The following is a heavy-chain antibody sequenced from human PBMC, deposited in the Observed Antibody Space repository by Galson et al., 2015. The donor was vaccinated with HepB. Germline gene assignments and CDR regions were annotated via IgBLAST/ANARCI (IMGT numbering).Heavy chain of an antibody. V-gene: IGHV3-23*01. CDR2: TSGSGDFT. CDR1: GFAFSNYA. CDR3: ARDIQAGPVVGDY. Sequence: SLRLSCAASGFAFSNYAMSWVRQAPGKGLEWVSGTSGSGDFTYYADSVKGRFTISRDNSMNMLYLQMNNLRAEDTAVYYCARDIQAGPVVGDYWGQGTRVTASS. J-gene: IGHJ4*02. D-gene: IGHD2-15*01.